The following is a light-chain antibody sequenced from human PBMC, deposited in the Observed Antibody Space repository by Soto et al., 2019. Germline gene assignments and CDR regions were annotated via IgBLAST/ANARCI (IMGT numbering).Light chain of an antibody. CDR2: QDS. V-gene: IGLV3-1*01. Sequence: SYELAQPPSVSVSPGQTANIICTGDNLGKTYASWYQQKPGQSPVLVIYQDSRRPSGIPERFSGSNSGSTATLSISGTQAIDEADYYCQAWDRSSANVVFGGGTKLTVL. CDR1: NLGKTY. CDR3: QAWDRSSANVV. J-gene: IGLJ2*01.